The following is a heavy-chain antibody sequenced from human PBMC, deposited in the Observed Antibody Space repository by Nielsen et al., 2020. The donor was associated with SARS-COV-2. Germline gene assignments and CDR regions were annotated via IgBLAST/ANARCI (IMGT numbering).Heavy chain of an antibody. CDR3: AKSSSDYQYYFEY. Sequence: GGSLRLSCAASGFTFNNYAMSWVRQAPGKGLEWVSVIYSGDSRTYYADSVKGRFSISRDNSKNTLYLQMNSLRAEDTAVYYCAKSSSDYQYYFEYWGQGILVTVSS. D-gene: IGHD3-22*01. CDR2: IYSGDSRT. J-gene: IGHJ4*02. CDR1: GFTFNNYA. V-gene: IGHV3-23*03.